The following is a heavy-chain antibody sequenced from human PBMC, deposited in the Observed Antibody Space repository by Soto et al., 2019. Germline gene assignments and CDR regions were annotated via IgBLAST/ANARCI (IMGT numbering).Heavy chain of an antibody. V-gene: IGHV1-69*01. J-gene: IGHJ4*02. Sequence: QVQLVQSGAEVKKPGSSVKVSCKASGGTFSSYAISWVRQAPGQGLEWMGGIIPIFGTANYAQKFQGRVTITADESTSTADMELSSLRSEDTAVYYCAREIAREYCTNGVCPLDYWGQGTLVTVSS. D-gene: IGHD2-8*01. CDR2: IIPIFGTA. CDR3: AREIAREYCTNGVCPLDY. CDR1: GGTFSSYA.